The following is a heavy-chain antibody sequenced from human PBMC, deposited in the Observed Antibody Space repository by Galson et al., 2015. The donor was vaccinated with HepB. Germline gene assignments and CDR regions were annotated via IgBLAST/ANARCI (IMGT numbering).Heavy chain of an antibody. J-gene: IGHJ4*02. CDR1: GGSISSYY. D-gene: IGHD3-3*01. CDR3: ASLYDFWSPFDY. Sequence: ETLSLTCTVSGGSISSYYWSWIRQPPGKGLEWIGYIYYSGSTNYNPSLKSRVTISVDTSKNQLSLKLSSVTAADTAVYYCASLYDFWSPFDYWGQGTLVTVSS. V-gene: IGHV4-59*01. CDR2: IYYSGST.